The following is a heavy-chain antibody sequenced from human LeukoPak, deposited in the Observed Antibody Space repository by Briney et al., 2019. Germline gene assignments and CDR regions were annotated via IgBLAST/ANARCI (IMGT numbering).Heavy chain of an antibody. CDR1: GFTFSSYG. CDR3: AKVGIVGANRRNYFDY. V-gene: IGHV3-23*01. D-gene: IGHD1-26*01. CDR2: ISGSGGST. J-gene: IGHJ4*02. Sequence: GRSLRLSCAASGFTFSSYGMHWVRQAPGKGLEWVSAISGSGGSTYYADSVKGRFTISRDNSKNTLYLQMDSLRAEDTAVYYCAKVGIVGANRRNYFDYWGQGTLVTVSS.